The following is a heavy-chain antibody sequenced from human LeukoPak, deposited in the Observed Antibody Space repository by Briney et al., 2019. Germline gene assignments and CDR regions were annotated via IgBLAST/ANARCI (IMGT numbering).Heavy chain of an antibody. V-gene: IGHV1-2*02. CDR1: GYTFTGYY. CDR2: INPNSGGP. J-gene: IGHJ4*02. D-gene: IGHD1-1*01. Sequence: ASVKVSCKASGYTFTGYYMHWVRQAPGQGLEWMAWINPNSGGPNYAQKFQGRVTMTRDTSISTAYMELSRLTSDDTAVYYCARGVGTYYFDYWGQGTLVTVSS. CDR3: ARGVGTYYFDY.